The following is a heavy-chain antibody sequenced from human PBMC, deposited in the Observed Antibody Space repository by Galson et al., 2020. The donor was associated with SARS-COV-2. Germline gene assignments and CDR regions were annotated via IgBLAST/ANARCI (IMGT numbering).Heavy chain of an antibody. CDR3: ARDLGGYSSSWSEEYFDY. J-gene: IGHJ4*02. V-gene: IGHV3-33*01. CDR2: IWYDGSNK. D-gene: IGHD6-13*01. Sequence: TGGSLRLSCAASGFTFSSYGMHWVRQAPGKGLEWVAGIWYDGSNKYYADSVKGRFTISRDNSKNTLYLQMNSLRAEDTAVYYCARDLGGYSSSWSEEYFDYWGQGTLVTV. CDR1: GFTFSSYG.